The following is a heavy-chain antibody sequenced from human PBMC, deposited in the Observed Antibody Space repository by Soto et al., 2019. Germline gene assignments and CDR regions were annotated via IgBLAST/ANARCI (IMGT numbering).Heavy chain of an antibody. CDR2: ISGSGGST. J-gene: IGHJ6*02. Sequence: HPGGSLRLSCAASGFTFSSYAMSWVRQAPGKGLEWVSAISGSGGSTYYADSVKGRFTISRDNSKNTLYLQMNSLRAEDTAVYYCAKGPRGGLDYYYGMDVWGQGTTVTVSS. V-gene: IGHV3-23*01. D-gene: IGHD6-25*01. CDR3: AKGPRGGLDYYYGMDV. CDR1: GFTFSSYA.